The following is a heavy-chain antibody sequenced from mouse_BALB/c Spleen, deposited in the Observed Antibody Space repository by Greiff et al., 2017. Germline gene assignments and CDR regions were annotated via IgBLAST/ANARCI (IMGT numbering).Heavy chain of an antibody. CDR1: GYSITSGYY. Sequence: EVKLQESGPGLVKPSQSLSLTCSVTGYSITSGYYWNWIRQFPGNKLEWMGYISYDGSNNYNPSLKNRISITRDTSKNQFFLKLNSVTTEDTATYYCARGRTGPHWYFDVWGAGTTVTVSS. CDR3: ARGRTGPHWYFDV. J-gene: IGHJ1*01. V-gene: IGHV3-6*02. CDR2: ISYDGSN.